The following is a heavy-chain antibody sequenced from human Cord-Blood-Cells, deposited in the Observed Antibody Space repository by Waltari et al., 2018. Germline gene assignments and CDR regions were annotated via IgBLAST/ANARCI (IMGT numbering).Heavy chain of an antibody. J-gene: IGHJ6*02. CDR2: IIPIFGTA. CDR1: GGTFSSYA. CDR3: ARLEDTAMVTGYYYGMDV. V-gene: IGHV1-69*06. D-gene: IGHD5-18*01. Sequence: QVQLVQSGAEVKKPGSSVKVSCKASGGTFSSYAISWVRQAPGQGLEGMGGIIPIFGTANYAQKFQGRVTSTADKSTSTAYMELSSLRSEDTAVYYGARLEDTAMVTGYYYGMDVWGQGTTVTVSS.